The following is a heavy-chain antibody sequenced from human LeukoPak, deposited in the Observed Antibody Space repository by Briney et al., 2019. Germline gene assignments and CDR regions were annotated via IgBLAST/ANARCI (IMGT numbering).Heavy chain of an antibody. CDR1: GGSFSGYY. D-gene: IGHD6-13*01. CDR3: ARAQAAAGVDY. V-gene: IGHV4-34*01. CDR2: INHSGST. Sequence: SETLSLTCAVYGGSFSGYYWSWIRQPPGKGLEWTGEINHSGSTNYNPSLKSRVIISVDTSKNQFSLKLSSVTAADTAVYYCARAQAAAGVDYWGQGTLVTVSS. J-gene: IGHJ4*02.